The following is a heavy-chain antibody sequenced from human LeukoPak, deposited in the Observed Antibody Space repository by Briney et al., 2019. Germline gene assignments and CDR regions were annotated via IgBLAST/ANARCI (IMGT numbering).Heavy chain of an antibody. V-gene: IGHV1-69*02. D-gene: IGHD3-22*01. CDR1: GDTFSNYP. Sequence: GASVKVSCKPSGDTFSNYPINWTRQAPGQGLKWMGRIIPVLGITDYAQKFQGRVSISADDSTSTAYMELSSLTSDDSAVYYCARPKTYYYDTDGYLRSEGFDYWGQGTLVTVSS. CDR3: ARPKTYYYDTDGYLRSEGFDY. J-gene: IGHJ4*02. CDR2: IIPVLGIT.